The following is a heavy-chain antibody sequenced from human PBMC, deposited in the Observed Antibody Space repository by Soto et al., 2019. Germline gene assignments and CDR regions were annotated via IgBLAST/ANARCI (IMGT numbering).Heavy chain of an antibody. CDR1: GGSISPYY. J-gene: IGHJ6*03. CDR3: ARKGAAASYAHYYMDV. Sequence: PSETLSLTCTVSGGSISPYYWSWIRQPPGKGLEWIGYVYYSGNTNYNPSLESRVTISVDTSRNRFSLSLTSATAADTAVYYCARKGAAASYAHYYMDVWGRGTAVTVPS. CDR2: VYYSGNT. D-gene: IGHD6-13*01. V-gene: IGHV4-59*01.